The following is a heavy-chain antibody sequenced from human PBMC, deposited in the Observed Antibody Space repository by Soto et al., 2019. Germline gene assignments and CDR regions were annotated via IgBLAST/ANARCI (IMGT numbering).Heavy chain of an antibody. Sequence: QVQLVESGGTLVKPGGSLRLSCEVSGLRISDFYMSWVRQAPGKGPDWLAYIDRSGTTVVYADSVKGRFTVSRDTAKNSLYLQMDSLRGEDSALYYCARGHPGLEIWGRGTTVTVSS. CDR1: GLRISDFY. CDR2: IDRSGTTV. J-gene: IGHJ6*02. V-gene: IGHV3-11*01. CDR3: ARGHPGLEI.